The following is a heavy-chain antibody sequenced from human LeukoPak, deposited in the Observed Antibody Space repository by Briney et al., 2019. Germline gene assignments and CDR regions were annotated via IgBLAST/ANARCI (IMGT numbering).Heavy chain of an antibody. CDR1: GFTFSSYA. J-gene: IGHJ4*02. CDR2: LSGSGAST. V-gene: IGHV3-23*01. Sequence: GGSLRLSCAASGFTFSSYAMTWVRQAPGKGLEWVSALSGSGASTYYADSVKGRFTISRDNSKNTLYLQMSSLRAEDTAIYYCAKDIVVVPASTALWDYWGQGTLVTVSS. CDR3: AKDIVVVPASTALWDY. D-gene: IGHD2-2*01.